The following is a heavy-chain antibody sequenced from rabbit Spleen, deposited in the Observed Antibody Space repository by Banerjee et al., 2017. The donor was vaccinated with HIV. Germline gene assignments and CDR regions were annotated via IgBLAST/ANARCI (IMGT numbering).Heavy chain of an antibody. CDR1: GFDFSSYG. D-gene: IGHD1-1*01. J-gene: IGHJ5*01. CDR3: ARGYGSSSGYSLDL. V-gene: IGHV1S39*01. CDR2: IDPVFGST. Sequence: QEQLVESGGGLVQPGGSLKVSCKASGFDFSSYGVSWVRQAPGKGLEWIGYIDPVFGSTNYANSVKGRFTISKTSSTTVTLQMTSLTAADTATYFCARGYGSSSGYSLDLWGPGTLVTVS.